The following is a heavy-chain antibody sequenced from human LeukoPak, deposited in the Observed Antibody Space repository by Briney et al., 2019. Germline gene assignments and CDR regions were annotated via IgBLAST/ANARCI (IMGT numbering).Heavy chain of an antibody. Sequence: SETLSLTCAVYGGSFSGYYWSWIRQPPGKGQEWIGEINHSGSTNYNPSLKSRVTISVDTSKNQFSLKLSSVTAADTAVYYCARRRSFRSGYYYAPKAFDIWGQGTMVTVSS. CDR1: GGSFSGYY. D-gene: IGHD3-3*01. CDR3: ARRRSFRSGYYYAPKAFDI. J-gene: IGHJ3*02. V-gene: IGHV4-34*01. CDR2: INHSGST.